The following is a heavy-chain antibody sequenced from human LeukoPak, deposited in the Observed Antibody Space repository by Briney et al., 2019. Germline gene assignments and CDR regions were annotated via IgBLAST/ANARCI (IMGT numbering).Heavy chain of an antibody. D-gene: IGHD1-26*01. CDR3: AKGSVGATYLMDV. CDR1: GFTFSSYA. CDR2: ISYDGSNK. V-gene: IGHV3-30*04. Sequence: GGSLRLSCAASGFTFSSYAMHWVRQAPGKGLEWVAVISYDGSNKYYADPVKGRFTISRDNSKNTLYLQMNSLRAEDTAVYYCAKGSVGATYLMDVWGKGTTVTVSS. J-gene: IGHJ6*04.